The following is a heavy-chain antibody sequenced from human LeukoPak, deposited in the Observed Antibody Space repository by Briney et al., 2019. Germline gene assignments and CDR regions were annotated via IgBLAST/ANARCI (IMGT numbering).Heavy chain of an antibody. CDR3: ARTYYYDSSGRAKVRFGP. CDR1: GGSFSGYY. CDR2: INHSGST. J-gene: IGHJ5*02. V-gene: IGHV4-34*01. Sequence: SETLSLTCAVYGGSFSGYYWSWIRQPPGKGLEWVGEINHSGSTIYNPSLKSRVTISVDTSKNQFSLKLSSVTAADTAVYYCARTYYYDSSGRAKVRFGPWGQGPLVTASS. D-gene: IGHD3-22*01.